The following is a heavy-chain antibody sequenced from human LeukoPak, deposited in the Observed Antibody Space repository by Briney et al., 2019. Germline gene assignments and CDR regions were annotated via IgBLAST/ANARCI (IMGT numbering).Heavy chain of an antibody. V-gene: IGHV3-21*01. Sequence: GGSLRLSCAASGFTFSSYSMNWVRQAPGKGLEWVSSISSSSYINYADSVEGRFTISRDNAKNSLYLQMNSLRAEDTAVYYCAMVAAPRDAFDIRGQGTMVTVSS. J-gene: IGHJ3*02. CDR2: ISSSSYI. CDR1: GFTFSSYS. D-gene: IGHD2-15*01. CDR3: AMVAAPRDAFDI.